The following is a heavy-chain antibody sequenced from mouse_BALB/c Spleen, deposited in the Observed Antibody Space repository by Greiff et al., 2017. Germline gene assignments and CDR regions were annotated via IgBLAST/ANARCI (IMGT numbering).Heavy chain of an antibody. CDR2: IDPANGNT. D-gene: IGHD2-12*01. V-gene: IGHV14-3*02. Sequence: EVQLQQSGAELVKPGASVKLSCTASGFNIKDTYMHWVKQRPEQGLEWIGRIDPANGNTKYDPKFQGKATLTVDKSSSTAYMQLKSLTSEDSAVYYCARGTYSMDYWGQGTSVTVSS. CDR1: GFNIKDTY. J-gene: IGHJ4*01. CDR3: ARGTYSMDY.